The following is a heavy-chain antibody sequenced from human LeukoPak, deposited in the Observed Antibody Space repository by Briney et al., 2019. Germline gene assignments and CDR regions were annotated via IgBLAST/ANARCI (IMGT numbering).Heavy chain of an antibody. CDR1: GGSFSGYY. J-gene: IGHJ6*02. V-gene: IGHV4-34*01. CDR3: ARGAVAVNYYYGMDV. D-gene: IGHD6-19*01. Sequence: SETLSLTCAVYGGSFSGYYWSWIRQPPGKGLEWIGEINHSGSTNYNPSLKSRVTISVDTSKNQFSLKLSSVTAADTAVYYCARGAVAVNYYYGMDVWGQGTTVTVSS. CDR2: INHSGST.